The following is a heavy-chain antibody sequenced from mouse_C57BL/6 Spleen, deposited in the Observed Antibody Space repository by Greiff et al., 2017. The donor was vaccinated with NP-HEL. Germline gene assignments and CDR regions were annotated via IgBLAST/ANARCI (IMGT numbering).Heavy chain of an antibody. V-gene: IGHV7-1*01. Sequence: EVMLVESGGGLVQSGRSLRLSCATSGFTFSDFYMEWVRQAPGKGLEWIAASRNKANDYTTEYSASVKGRFIVSRDTSQSILYLQMNALRAEDTAIYYCARADGYNWYFDVWGTGTTVTVSS. CDR2: SRNKANDYTT. CDR3: ARADGYNWYFDV. CDR1: GFTFSDFY. D-gene: IGHD2-2*01. J-gene: IGHJ1*03.